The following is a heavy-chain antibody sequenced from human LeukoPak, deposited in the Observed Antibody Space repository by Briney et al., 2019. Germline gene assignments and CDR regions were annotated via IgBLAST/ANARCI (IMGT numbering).Heavy chain of an antibody. CDR3: ARHMPYDSSGYYLGYDAFDI. CDR2: LYYSGST. CDR1: SGSISRSSYY. D-gene: IGHD3-22*01. V-gene: IGHV4-39*01. Sequence: ASETLSLTCIVSSGSISRSSYYWGWIRQPPGKGLEWIGSLYYSGSTYYNPSLKSRVTISVDTSKKQFSLKLTSVTAADTAVYYCARHMPYDSSGYYLGYDAFDIWGQGTMVTVSS. J-gene: IGHJ3*02.